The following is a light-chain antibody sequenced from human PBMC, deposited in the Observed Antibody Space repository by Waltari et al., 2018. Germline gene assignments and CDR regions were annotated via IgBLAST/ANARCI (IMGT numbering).Light chain of an antibody. V-gene: IGLV2-23*02. Sequence: QSALTRPASVSGSPGQSITISCSGTSSDVGASNLISWYQQHPGKVPTLMIYEVNKRPSGVSNRFSGSKSDNTASLTISGLQAEDEADYYCCSYAGRSTLVFGGGTKLTVL. CDR2: EVN. CDR3: CSYAGRSTLV. CDR1: SSDVGASNL. J-gene: IGLJ3*02.